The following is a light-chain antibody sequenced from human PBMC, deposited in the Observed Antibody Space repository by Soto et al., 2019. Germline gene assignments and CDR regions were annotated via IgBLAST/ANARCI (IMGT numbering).Light chain of an antibody. CDR2: AAS. Sequence: DIQMTQSPSSLSASVGDRVTITCRASQSISSHLNWYQQKPGKAPKLLIYAASSLQSGVPSRFSGSGSGTDFTLTISRLEPEDFAVYYCTQQGSLLIPFGHRT. CDR1: QSISSH. J-gene: IGKJ5*01. V-gene: IGKV1-39*01. CDR3: TQQGSLLIP.